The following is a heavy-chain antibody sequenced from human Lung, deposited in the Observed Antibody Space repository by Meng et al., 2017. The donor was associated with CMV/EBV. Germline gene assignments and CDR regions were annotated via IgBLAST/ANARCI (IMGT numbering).Heavy chain of an antibody. CDR1: GFTFSSFS. Sequence: GESXKISCAASGFTFSSFSMNWVRQAPGKGLEWVSSISGGSNYIYYADSVKGRFTISRDNAKNSLYLQMNSLRAEDTAVYYCARNSFRGSGSYYNYWGQGTLVTFS. V-gene: IGHV3-21*01. CDR3: ARNSFRGSGSYYNY. D-gene: IGHD3-10*01. J-gene: IGHJ4*02. CDR2: ISGGSNYI.